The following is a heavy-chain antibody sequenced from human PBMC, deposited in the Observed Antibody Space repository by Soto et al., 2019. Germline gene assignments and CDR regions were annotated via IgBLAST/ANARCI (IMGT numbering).Heavy chain of an antibody. D-gene: IGHD2-21*02. Sequence: QVQLVESGGGVVQPGRSLRLSCAASGFTFSSYGMHWVRQAPGKGLEWVAVIWYDGSNKYYADSVKDRFTISRDNSKNTLYLQMNSLRAEDTAVYYCARGVVTAPNDYWGQGTLVTVSS. CDR1: GFTFSSYG. CDR2: IWYDGSNK. J-gene: IGHJ4*02. V-gene: IGHV3-33*01. CDR3: ARGVVTAPNDY.